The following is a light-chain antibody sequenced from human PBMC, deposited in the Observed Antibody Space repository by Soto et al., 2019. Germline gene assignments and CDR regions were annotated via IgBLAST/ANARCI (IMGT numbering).Light chain of an antibody. V-gene: IGLV4-69*01. CDR1: SGHSSYT. J-gene: IGLJ2*01. CDR2: VNIDGTH. CDR3: QTWGTGIQVV. Sequence: QLVLTQSPSASASLGASVKLTCTLSSGHSSYTIAWHQQQPERGPRYLMKVNIDGTHSRGDGIPDRFSGSSSGAERYLTISSLQSEDEADYYCQTWGTGIQVVFGGGTKLTVL.